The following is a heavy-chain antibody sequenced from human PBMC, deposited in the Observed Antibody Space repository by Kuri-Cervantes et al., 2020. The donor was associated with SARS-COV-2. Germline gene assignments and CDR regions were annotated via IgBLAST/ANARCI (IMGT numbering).Heavy chain of an antibody. D-gene: IGHD2-21*01. Sequence: LTCVVSGFSLSRYTMNWVRQAPGTALEWVSSISGSGSYIYYADSVKGRFTISRESGESSLYLHMNSLRGDDTAVYYCARVAGEGPIYYYYMDVWGKGTAVTVSS. CDR1: GFSLSRYT. J-gene: IGHJ6*03. CDR3: ARVAGEGPIYYYYMDV. CDR2: ISGSGSYI. V-gene: IGHV3-21*01.